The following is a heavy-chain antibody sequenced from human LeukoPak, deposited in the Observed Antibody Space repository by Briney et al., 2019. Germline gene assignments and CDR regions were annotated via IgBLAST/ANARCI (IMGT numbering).Heavy chain of an antibody. J-gene: IGHJ4*02. CDR3: ARVGEGDDY. Sequence: PSETLSLTCTVSGGSISSSSYYWGWIRQPPGKGLEWIGSIYYSGSTYYNPSLKSRVTISVDTSKNQFSLKLSSVTAADTAVYYCARVGEGDDYWGQGTLVTVSS. CDR2: IYYSGST. D-gene: IGHD3-16*01. CDR1: GGSISSSSYY. V-gene: IGHV4-39*07.